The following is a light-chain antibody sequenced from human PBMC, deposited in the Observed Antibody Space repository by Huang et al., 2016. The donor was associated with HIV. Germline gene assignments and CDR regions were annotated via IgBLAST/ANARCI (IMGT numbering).Light chain of an antibody. Sequence: VMMSQSPATLAASPGERVTLPCGASQSVNTNLAWYQQKPGQPPILLIYAASTRATGVPARFAGSGSGTGFTLTIDSLQSDDFAVYYCQRYNKWPPEYTFGQGTRLEIK. J-gene: IGKJ2*01. CDR1: QSVNTN. CDR2: AAS. V-gene: IGKV3-15*01. CDR3: QRYNKWPPEYT.